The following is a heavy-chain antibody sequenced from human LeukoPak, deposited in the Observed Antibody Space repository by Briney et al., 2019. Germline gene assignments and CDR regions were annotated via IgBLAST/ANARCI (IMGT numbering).Heavy chain of an antibody. D-gene: IGHD1-26*01. J-gene: IGHJ4*02. Sequence: GGSLRLSCAASGFTFSSYSMNWVRQAPGKGLEWVANIKQDGGEIYYVDSVKGRFTISRDNAKNSLSLQMNSLRAEDTAVYYCARDKVVGATHFDYWGQGTLVTVSS. CDR3: ARDKVVGATHFDY. V-gene: IGHV3-7*01. CDR2: IKQDGGEI. CDR1: GFTFSSYS.